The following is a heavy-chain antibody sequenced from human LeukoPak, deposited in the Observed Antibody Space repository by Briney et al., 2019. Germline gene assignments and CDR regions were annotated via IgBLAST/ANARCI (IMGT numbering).Heavy chain of an antibody. D-gene: IGHD6-6*01. V-gene: IGHV3-21*01. Sequence: GGSLRLSCAAAAFTFSSYTMNWVRQPAGKGLEWVSSISSSSSYIYYADSLKGRFTISRENAKNSLYLQMNSLRAEDTAVYYCASEYSPNYWGQGTLVTVSS. CDR1: AFTFSSYT. J-gene: IGHJ4*02. CDR3: ASEYSPNY. CDR2: ISSSSSYI.